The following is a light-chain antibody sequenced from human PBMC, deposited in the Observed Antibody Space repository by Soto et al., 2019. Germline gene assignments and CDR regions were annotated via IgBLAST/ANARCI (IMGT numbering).Light chain of an antibody. J-gene: IGLJ2*01. CDR1: SGHSSYT. Sequence: QSVLTQSPSASASLGASVKLTCTLSSGHSSYTIAWHQRQPGEGPRYLMKVNSDGSHTKGDGIPDRFSGSSSGAERYLTISSLQSEDEADYYCQTWGTGYVLVGGGTKVTVL. CDR2: VNSDGSH. V-gene: IGLV4-69*01. CDR3: QTWGTGYVL.